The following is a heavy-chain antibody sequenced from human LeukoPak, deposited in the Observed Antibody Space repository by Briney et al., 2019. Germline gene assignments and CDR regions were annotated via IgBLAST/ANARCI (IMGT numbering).Heavy chain of an antibody. CDR1: GYTLTELS. D-gene: IGHD3-10*01. CDR3: ASPGGNYYGSGSLGY. V-gene: IGHV1-24*01. J-gene: IGHJ4*02. CDR2: FDPEDGET. Sequence: ASVKVSCKVSGYTLTELSMHWVRQAPGKGLEWMGGFDPEDGETIYAQKFQGRVTMTEDTSTDTAYMELSSLRSEDTAVYYCASPGGNYYGSGSLGYWGQGTLVTVSS.